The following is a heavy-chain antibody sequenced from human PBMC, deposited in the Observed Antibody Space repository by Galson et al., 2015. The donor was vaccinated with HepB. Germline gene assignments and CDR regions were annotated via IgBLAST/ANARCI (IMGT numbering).Heavy chain of an antibody. Sequence: SLRLSCAASGFTFSSYAMSWVRQAPGKGLEWVAFIRYDGSNKYYADSVKGRFTISRDNSKNTLYLQMNSLRAEDTAVYYCAKDLGVATHFDYWGQGTLVTVSS. D-gene: IGHD5-12*01. CDR2: IRYDGSNK. V-gene: IGHV3-30*02. J-gene: IGHJ4*02. CDR3: AKDLGVATHFDY. CDR1: GFTFSSYA.